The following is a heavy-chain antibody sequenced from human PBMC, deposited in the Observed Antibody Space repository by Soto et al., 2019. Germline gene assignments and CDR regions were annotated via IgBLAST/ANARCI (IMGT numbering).Heavy chain of an antibody. CDR2: ISGSGGST. CDR3: AKFTCDIVVVPGGVYFDY. Sequence: PGGSLRLSCAASGFTFSNYAMSWVRQAPGKGLEWVSAISGSGGSTYYADSVKGRFTISRDNSKNTLYLQMNSLRAEDTAVYYCAKFTCDIVVVPGGVYFDYWGQGTLVTVSS. J-gene: IGHJ4*02. CDR1: GFTFSNYA. D-gene: IGHD2-2*01. V-gene: IGHV3-23*01.